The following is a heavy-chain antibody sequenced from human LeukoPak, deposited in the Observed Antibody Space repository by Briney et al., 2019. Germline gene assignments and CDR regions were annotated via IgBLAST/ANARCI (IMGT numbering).Heavy chain of an antibody. D-gene: IGHD3-3*01. CDR1: GFTFSSYS. V-gene: IGHV3-48*01. CDR3: ASPSVGDFWSGYLLFDY. CDR2: ISSSSSTI. Sequence: PGGSLRLSCAASGFTFSSYSMNWVRQAPGKGLEWVSYISSSSSTIYYADSVKGRFTISRDNDKNSLYLQMNSLRAEDTAVYYCASPSVGDFWSGYLLFDYWGQGTLVTVSS. J-gene: IGHJ4*02.